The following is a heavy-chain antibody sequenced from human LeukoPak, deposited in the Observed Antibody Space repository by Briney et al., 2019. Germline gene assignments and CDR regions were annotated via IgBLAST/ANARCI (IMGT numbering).Heavy chain of an antibody. J-gene: IGHJ6*02. CDR1: GGSISSGDYF. Sequence: SQTLSLTCTVSGGSISSGDYFWSWIRQPPGKGLEWIGYISHSGYTSYNPSLKSRVTISVDTSKNQFSLKLSSVTAADTAVYYCARQMGYCGGDCYSGLYYYGMDVWGQGTTVTVSS. CDR3: ARQMGYCGGDCYSGLYYYGMDV. D-gene: IGHD2-21*02. CDR2: ISHSGYT. V-gene: IGHV4-30-4*01.